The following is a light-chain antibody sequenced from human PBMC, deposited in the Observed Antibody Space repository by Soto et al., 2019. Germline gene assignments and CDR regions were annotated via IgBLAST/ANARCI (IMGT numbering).Light chain of an antibody. CDR2: DAS. V-gene: IGKV3-11*01. CDR1: QSVSSH. Sequence: EIVLTQSPATLSLSPGEGATVSCRASQSVSSHLAWYQQKRGQAPRLLIYDASSRASGIPARFSGSGSGTDFTLTVSYLEPEDFAVYYCQQGGNWPLTFGQGTKVDIK. CDR3: QQGGNWPLT. J-gene: IGKJ1*01.